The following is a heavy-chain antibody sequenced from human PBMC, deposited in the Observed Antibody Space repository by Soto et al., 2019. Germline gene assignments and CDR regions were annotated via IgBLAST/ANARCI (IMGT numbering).Heavy chain of an antibody. Sequence: RRRPCAASGCTLIYYYMSCIRHEPSNKHAWRSYIRTSSGNTNYADSLKGRFTISTDNAKNSLYLQMNSLRYEDTAVYYFARTGIAAAGRMWFDPWGKGTLVTVSS. J-gene: IGHJ5*02. CDR3: ARTGIAAAGRMWFDP. D-gene: IGHD6-13*01. CDR1: GCTLIYYY. V-gene: IGHV3-11*06. CDR2: IRTSSGNT.